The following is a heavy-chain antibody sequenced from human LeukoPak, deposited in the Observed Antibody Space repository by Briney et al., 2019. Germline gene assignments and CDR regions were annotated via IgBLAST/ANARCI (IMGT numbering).Heavy chain of an antibody. V-gene: IGHV4-38-2*02. D-gene: IGHD2-2*01. CDR1: GYSISSGYY. CDR2: IYHSGST. J-gene: IGHJ4*02. CDR3: ASTVVPAATFDY. Sequence: PSETLSLTCTVSGYSISSGYYWGWIRQPPGKGLEWIGTIYHSGSTYYNPSLKSRVTISVDTSKNQFSLKLTSVTAADTAVYYCASTVVPAATFDYWGQGTLVTVSS.